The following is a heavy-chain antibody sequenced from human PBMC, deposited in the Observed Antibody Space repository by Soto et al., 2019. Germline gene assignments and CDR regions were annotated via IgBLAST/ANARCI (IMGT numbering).Heavy chain of an antibody. CDR3: ARDPSGRLPPHAFDT. V-gene: IGHV1-2*02. D-gene: IGHD6-25*01. CDR1: GYTFTVSY. CDR2: FNRNSGGT. J-gene: IGHJ3*02. Sequence: SLKVSCEASGYTFTVSYMHFVRQSPGQGREWMGGFNRNSGGTSCVQKFQCRGTMTRDTSISTAYMELRRLRSDDTAVYYCARDPSGRLPPHAFDTWGQGTMVTVSS.